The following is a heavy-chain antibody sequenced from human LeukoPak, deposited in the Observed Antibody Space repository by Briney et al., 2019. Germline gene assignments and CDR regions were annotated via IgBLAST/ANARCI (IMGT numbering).Heavy chain of an antibody. CDR1: GYTFTGYY. J-gene: IGHJ4*02. Sequence: ASVKVSCKASGYTFTGYYMHWVRQAPGQGLEWMGIINPSGGSTSYAQKFQGRVTMTRDTSTSTVYMELSSLRSEDTAVYYCARGGKYGCSGGSCYSDYWGQGTLVTVSS. V-gene: IGHV1-46*01. CDR3: ARGGKYGCSGGSCYSDY. CDR2: INPSGGST. D-gene: IGHD2-15*01.